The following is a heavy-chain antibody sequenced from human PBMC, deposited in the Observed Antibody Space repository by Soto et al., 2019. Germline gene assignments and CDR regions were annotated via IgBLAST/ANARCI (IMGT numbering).Heavy chain of an antibody. D-gene: IGHD2-15*01. J-gene: IGHJ4*01. CDR2: INQAGSEG. Sequence: EVQLVESGGNLVQPGGSLRLSCKASGFTFNLYWMTWVRQPPGKGLEWLDNINQAGSEGFYVDSVKGRFTIARDNANNSVFLEMNGLTAEDTAVYYCARSGGRGWDYWGHGTLVTVSS. CDR1: GFTFNLYW. V-gene: IGHV3-7*05. CDR3: ARSGGRGWDY.